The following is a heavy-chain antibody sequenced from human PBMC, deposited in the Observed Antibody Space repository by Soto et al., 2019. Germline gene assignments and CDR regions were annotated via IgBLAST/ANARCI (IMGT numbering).Heavy chain of an antibody. CDR1: GGSISGYY. Sequence: SETLSLTCTVSGGSISGYYWSWIRQPPGKGLEWIGEINHSGSTNYNPSLKSRVTISVDTSKNQFSLKLSSVTAADTAVYYCARGRFYYDSSGPFDYWGQGTLVTVSS. D-gene: IGHD3-22*01. CDR2: INHSGST. V-gene: IGHV4-34*01. CDR3: ARGRFYYDSSGPFDY. J-gene: IGHJ4*02.